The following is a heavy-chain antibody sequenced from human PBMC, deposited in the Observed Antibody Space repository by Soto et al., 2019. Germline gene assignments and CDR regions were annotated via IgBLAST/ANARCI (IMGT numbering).Heavy chain of an antibody. D-gene: IGHD2-8*01. CDR1: GYTFTGDY. J-gene: IGHJ3*02. V-gene: IGHV1-2*02. CDR3: ATTLMVYEIVAAFAI. CDR2: INPNSGGT. Sequence: ASVKVSGKASGYTFTGDYMHWVRQAPGQGLEWMGWINPNSGGTNYAQKFQGRVTMTRDTSISTAYMELSRLRSDDTAVYYCATTLMVYEIVAAFAIWGQGKMVTVS.